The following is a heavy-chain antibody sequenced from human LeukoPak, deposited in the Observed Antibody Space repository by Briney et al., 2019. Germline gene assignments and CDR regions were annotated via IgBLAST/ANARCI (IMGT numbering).Heavy chain of an antibody. CDR3: ARDWDIIAAAMGDLDY. V-gene: IGHV1-46*01. Sequence: ASVKVSCKASGYTFTRYYMHWVRQAPGQGLEWMGIINPSGGSTSYAQKFQGRVTMTRGTSTSTVYMELSSLRSEDTAVYYCARDWDIIAAAMGDLDYWGQGTLVTVSS. CDR1: GYTFTRYY. CDR2: INPSGGST. D-gene: IGHD6-13*01. J-gene: IGHJ4*02.